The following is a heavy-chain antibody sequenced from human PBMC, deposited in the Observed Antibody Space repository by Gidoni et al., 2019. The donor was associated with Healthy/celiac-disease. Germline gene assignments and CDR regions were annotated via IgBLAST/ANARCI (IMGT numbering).Heavy chain of an antibody. D-gene: IGHD6-19*01. CDR3: ARDQREQWLEHHRSNYYYYGMDV. V-gene: IGHV3-30-3*01. CDR2: ISYDGSNK. CDR1: GFTFSGYA. Sequence: QVQLVESGGGVVQPGRSLRLPCAASGFTFSGYAMPWVRQAPGKGLEWVAVISYDGSNKYYADSVKGRFTIARDNSKNTLYLQMNSLRAEDTAVYYCARDQREQWLEHHRSNYYYYGMDVWGQGTTVTVSS. J-gene: IGHJ6*02.